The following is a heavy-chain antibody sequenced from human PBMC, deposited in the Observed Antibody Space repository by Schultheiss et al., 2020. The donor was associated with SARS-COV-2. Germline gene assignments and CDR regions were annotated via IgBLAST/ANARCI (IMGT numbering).Heavy chain of an antibody. D-gene: IGHD3-3*01. CDR1: GYTFTSYY. V-gene: IGHV1-2*02. CDR2: INPNSGGT. Sequence: ASVKVSCKASGYTFTSYYMHWVRQAPGQGLEWMGWINPNSGGTNYAQKFQGRVTMTRDTSISTAYMELSRLRSDDTAVYYCARAGYDFWSGYYTGWFDPWGQGTLVTVS. CDR3: ARAGYDFWSGYYTGWFDP. J-gene: IGHJ5*02.